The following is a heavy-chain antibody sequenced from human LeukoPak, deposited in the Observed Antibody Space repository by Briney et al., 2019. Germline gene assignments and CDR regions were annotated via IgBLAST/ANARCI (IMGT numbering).Heavy chain of an antibody. CDR2: FDPEDGET. CDR1: GYTLTELS. D-gene: IGHD2-15*01. V-gene: IGHV1-24*01. Sequence: ASVKVSCKVSGYTLTELSMHWVRQAPGKGLEWMGGFDPEDGETIYEQKFQGRVTMTEDTSTDTAYMELSSLRSEDTAVYYCATSESAEGGGSWYFDYWGQGTLVTVSS. CDR3: ATSESAEGGGSWYFDY. J-gene: IGHJ4*02.